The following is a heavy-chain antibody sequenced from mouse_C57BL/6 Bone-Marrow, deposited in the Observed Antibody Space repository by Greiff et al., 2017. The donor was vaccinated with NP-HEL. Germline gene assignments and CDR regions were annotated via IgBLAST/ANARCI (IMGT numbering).Heavy chain of an antibody. CDR2: INPSTGGT. J-gene: IGHJ4*01. CDR3: AREGGYYGHYAMDY. Sequence: VQLQQSGPELVKPGASVKISCKASGYSFTGYYMNWVKQSPEKSLEWIGEINPSTGGTTYNQKFKAKATLTVDKSSSTAYMQLKSLTSEDSAVYYCAREGGYYGHYAMDYWGQGTSVTVSS. V-gene: IGHV1-42*01. CDR1: GYSFTGYY. D-gene: IGHD1-1*01.